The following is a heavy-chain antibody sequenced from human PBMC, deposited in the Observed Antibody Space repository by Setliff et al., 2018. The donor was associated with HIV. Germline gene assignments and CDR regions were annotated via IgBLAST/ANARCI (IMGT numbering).Heavy chain of an antibody. Sequence: APQSLSPTCALYAGSSSSYSVNWIRQPPGKRLEWIGEFSPTGSPTYNPSLESRVTTSGDTPKNQFTLKLSSVTAADTARYYCTGVCLLYSDSRPVYFDPWGQGTLVTVSS. J-gene: IGHJ5*01. CDR2: FSPTGSP. CDR3: TGVCLLYSDSRPVYFDP. CDR1: AGSSSSYS. V-gene: IGHV4-34*01. D-gene: IGHD3-22*01.